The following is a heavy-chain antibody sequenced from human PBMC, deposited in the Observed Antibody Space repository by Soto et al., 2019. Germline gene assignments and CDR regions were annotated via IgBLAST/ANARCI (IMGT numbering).Heavy chain of an antibody. J-gene: IGHJ4*02. CDR1: GDTFTEYY. V-gene: IGHV1-46*04. D-gene: IGHD2-21*02. CDR2: VNPSGGHT. CDR3: ARGGHVVVVTAALDY. Sequence: QVQLMQSGAEVKKPGASVKVSCKASGDTFTEYYIHWVRQAPGQGLEWMGTVNPSGGHTTYAQHLLGRVTMTRDTSTSTLYRALTSLTSEVTAVYYCARGGHVVVVTAALDYWGQGTLVTVSS.